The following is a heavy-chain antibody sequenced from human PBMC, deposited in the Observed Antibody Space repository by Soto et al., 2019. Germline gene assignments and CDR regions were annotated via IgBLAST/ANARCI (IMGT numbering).Heavy chain of an antibody. V-gene: IGHV5-51*01. CDR2: IYPGDSDT. D-gene: IGHD6-13*01. CDR1: GYRFTSYL. J-gene: IGHJ6*02. Sequence: GESLKISCKGSGYRFTSYLIAWVRQMPGKGLDWMGIIYPGDSDTRYSPSFQGQVTISADKSISTAYLQWSSLKASDTAMYYCARTSAAGKYYYGMDVWGQGTTVTVSS. CDR3: ARTSAAGKYYYGMDV.